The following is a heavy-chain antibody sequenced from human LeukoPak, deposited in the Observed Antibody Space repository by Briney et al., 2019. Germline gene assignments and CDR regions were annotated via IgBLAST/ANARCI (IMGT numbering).Heavy chain of an antibody. Sequence: PSETLSLTCTVSGGSISSSSYYWGWIRQPPGKGLEWIGSIYYSGSTYYNPSLKSRVTISIDASKNQFSLKLNSVTAADTAVYYCARRSPDGENRYSSGWYQSTPRYYYYMDVWGKGTTITISS. V-gene: IGHV4-39*07. D-gene: IGHD6-19*01. CDR1: GGSISSSSYY. J-gene: IGHJ6*03. CDR3: ARRSPDGENRYSSGWYQSTPRYYYYMDV. CDR2: IYYSGST.